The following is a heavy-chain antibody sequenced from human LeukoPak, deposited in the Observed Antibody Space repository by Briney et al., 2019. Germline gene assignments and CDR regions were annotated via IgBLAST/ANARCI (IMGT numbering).Heavy chain of an antibody. CDR1: GFTSSSYA. J-gene: IGHJ6*04. V-gene: IGHV3-30*04. D-gene: IGHD5-18*01. CDR3: ARDGERGYSYGYTIGV. CDR2: ISYDGSNK. Sequence: PGGSLRLSRAASGFTSSSYAMHWVRQAPGKGLEWVAVISYDGSNKYYADSVKGRFTISRDNSKNTLYLQMNSLRAEDTAVYYCARDGERGYSYGYTIGVWGKGTTVTVSS.